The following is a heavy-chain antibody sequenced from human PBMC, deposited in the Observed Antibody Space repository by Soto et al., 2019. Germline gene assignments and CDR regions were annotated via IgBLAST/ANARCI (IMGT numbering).Heavy chain of an antibody. V-gene: IGHV3-23*01. Sequence: GSLRLSCAASGFTFSSYAMSWVRQAPGKGLEWVSAISGSGGSTYYADSVKGRFTISRDNSKNTLYLQMNSLRAEDMSVYCCAKDQVKFSFWGRGSLDTVSA. CDR2: ISGSGGST. CDR3: AKDQVKFSF. J-gene: IGHJ4*02. D-gene: IGHD3-10*01. CDR1: GFTFSSYA.